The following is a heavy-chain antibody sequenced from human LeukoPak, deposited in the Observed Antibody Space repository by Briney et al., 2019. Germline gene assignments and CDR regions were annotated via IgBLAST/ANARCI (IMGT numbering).Heavy chain of an antibody. D-gene: IGHD1-1*01. V-gene: IGHV3-33*01. J-gene: IGHJ4*02. CDR3: ARWGGTRQYYFDY. CDR2: TRFDGSIK. Sequence: QSGGSLRLSCAVSGFIFSDYGFHWVRQAPGKGLEWVAVTRFDGSIKQYADSVKGRFTISRDDSKNTLYLQMNSLKSEDTAVYYCARWGGTRQYYFDYWGRGTLVTVSS. CDR1: GFIFSDYG.